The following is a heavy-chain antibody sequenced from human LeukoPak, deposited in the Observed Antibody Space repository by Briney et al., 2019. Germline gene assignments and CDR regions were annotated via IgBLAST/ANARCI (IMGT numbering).Heavy chain of an antibody. J-gene: IGHJ5*02. CDR3: ARVPRRGDRFDP. CDR2: MNPNSGNT. Sequence: ASVKVSCKASGYTFTSYDINWVRQATGQGLEWMGWMNPNSGNTGYAQKFQGRVTMTRNTSISTAYMELSSLRTEDTAVYYCARVPRRGDRFDPWGQGTLVTVSS. D-gene: IGHD3-10*01. CDR1: GYTFTSYD. V-gene: IGHV1-8*01.